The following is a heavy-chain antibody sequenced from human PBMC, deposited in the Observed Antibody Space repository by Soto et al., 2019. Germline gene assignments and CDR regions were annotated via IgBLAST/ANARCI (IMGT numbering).Heavy chain of an antibody. D-gene: IGHD1-7*01. CDR3: ARGNLDV. V-gene: IGHV3-30*01. J-gene: IGHJ6*02. Sequence: SVKGRFPISRDNSKNTVYLQMNSLRTEDTAVYYCARGNLDVWGQGTTVTVSS.